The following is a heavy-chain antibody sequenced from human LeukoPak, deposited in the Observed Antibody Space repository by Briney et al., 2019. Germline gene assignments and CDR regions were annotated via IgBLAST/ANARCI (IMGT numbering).Heavy chain of an antibody. J-gene: IGHJ4*02. D-gene: IGHD5-12*01. Sequence: GGSLRLSCAASGFTFGNYVLTWVRQAPGKGLEWVSTISGSCGNTFYADSVKGRFTISRDSSRNTLFLQMSSLRAGDTAIYYCAKSRYGGYDFFDYWGQGALVTVSS. CDR3: AKSRYGGYDFFDY. V-gene: IGHV3-23*01. CDR1: GFTFGNYV. CDR2: ISGSCGNT.